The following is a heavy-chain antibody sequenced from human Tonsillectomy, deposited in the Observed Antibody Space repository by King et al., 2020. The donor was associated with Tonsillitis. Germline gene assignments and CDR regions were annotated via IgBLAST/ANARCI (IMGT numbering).Heavy chain of an antibody. CDR3: AKGAIVATILTPGDN. CDR1: GFTFSSYG. V-gene: IGHV3-30*18. J-gene: IGHJ4*02. D-gene: IGHD5-12*01. CDR2: ISYDGSNK. Sequence: VQLVESGGDVVQPGRSLRLSCAASGFTFSSYGMHWVRQAPGKGLEWVAVISYDGSNKYYADSVKGRFTISRDNSKNTLYLQMNSLTAEDTAVYYCAKGAIVATILTPGDNWGQGTLVTVSS.